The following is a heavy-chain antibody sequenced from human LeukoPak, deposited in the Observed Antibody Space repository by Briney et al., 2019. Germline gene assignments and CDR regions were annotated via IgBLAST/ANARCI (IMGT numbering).Heavy chain of an antibody. V-gene: IGHV3-23*05. D-gene: IGHD2-21*01. CDR2: IYNSGSRT. Sequence: GGSLRLSCAASGSTFSTYSMTWVRQAPGKGLEWVSSIYNSGSRTFYGDSVKGRFTVSRDNSKNTLYLQMNSLRAEDTAVYYCAKDVAQDSDWDLDYWGQGTLVTVSS. J-gene: IGHJ4*02. CDR1: GSTFSTYS. CDR3: AKDVAQDSDWDLDY.